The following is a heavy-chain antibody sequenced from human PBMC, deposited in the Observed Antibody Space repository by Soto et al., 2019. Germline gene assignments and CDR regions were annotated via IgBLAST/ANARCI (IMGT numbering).Heavy chain of an antibody. J-gene: IGHJ3*02. V-gene: IGHV3-74*01. Sequence: GGSLRLSCAASGFTFSSYWMHWVRQAPGKGLVWVSRINSDGSSTSYADSVKGRFTISRDNAKNTLYLQMNSLRAEDASVYYCARDRSWGAFDIWGQGTMVTVSS. CDR3: ARDRSWGAFDI. D-gene: IGHD6-13*01. CDR1: GFTFSSYW. CDR2: INSDGSST.